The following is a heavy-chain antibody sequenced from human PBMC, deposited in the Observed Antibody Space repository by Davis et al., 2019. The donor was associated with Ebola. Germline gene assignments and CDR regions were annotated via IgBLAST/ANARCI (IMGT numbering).Heavy chain of an antibody. CDR1: GFIFSSYA. CDR2: ISVRSIT. Sequence: GESLKISCAASGFIFSSYAMSWVRQAPGKGLEWVSSISVRSITYHADSVQGRFTISRDNSKNTLYLQMNSLRAEDTAVYYCTKVPPPTTVTTGWFDPWGQGTLVTVSS. V-gene: IGHV3-23*01. CDR3: TKVPPPTTVTTGWFDP. J-gene: IGHJ5*02. D-gene: IGHD4-17*01.